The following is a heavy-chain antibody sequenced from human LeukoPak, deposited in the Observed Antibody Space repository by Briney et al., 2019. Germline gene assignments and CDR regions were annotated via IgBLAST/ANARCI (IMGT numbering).Heavy chain of an antibody. D-gene: IGHD1-14*01. Sequence: PSETLSLTCTVSGDSISSSNCYWGWIRQPPGKGLEWIGSIYFSGGTYYNASLKSRVTISVDTSKNQFSLKLSSVTAADTAVYYCARVTGNWFDPWGQGTLVTVSS. V-gene: IGHV4-39*07. CDR1: GDSISSSNCY. J-gene: IGHJ5*02. CDR3: ARVTGNWFDP. CDR2: IYFSGGT.